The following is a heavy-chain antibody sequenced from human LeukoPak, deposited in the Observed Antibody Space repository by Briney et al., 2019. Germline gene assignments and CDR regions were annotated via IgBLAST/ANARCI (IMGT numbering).Heavy chain of an antibody. J-gene: IGHJ5*02. Sequence: SETLSLTCTVSGGSISSSSYYWSWIRQPPGKGLEWIGYIYYSGSTNYNPSLKSRVTISVDTSKNQFSLKLSSVTAADTAVYYCARDRYRNQYGSSWYGLDPWGQGTLVTVSS. CDR2: IYYSGST. V-gene: IGHV4-61*01. CDR3: ARDRYRNQYGSSWYGLDP. CDR1: GGSISSSSYY. D-gene: IGHD6-13*01.